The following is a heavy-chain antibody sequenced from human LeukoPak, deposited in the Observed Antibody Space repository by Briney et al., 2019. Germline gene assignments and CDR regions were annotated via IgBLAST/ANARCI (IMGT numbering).Heavy chain of an antibody. CDR1: GYTLTSYD. D-gene: IGHD6-13*01. V-gene: IGHV1-8*01. CDR2: MNPNSGRT. CDR3: ARGGYSSSWYMSNYYYYYMDV. J-gene: IGHJ6*03. Sequence: ASVKVSCKASGYTLTSYDINWVRQATGQGLEWMGWMNPNSGRTGYAQNFQGRITITRNTSISTAYMELSSLRSEDTAVYYCARGGYSSSWYMSNYYYYYMDVWGKGTTVTVSS.